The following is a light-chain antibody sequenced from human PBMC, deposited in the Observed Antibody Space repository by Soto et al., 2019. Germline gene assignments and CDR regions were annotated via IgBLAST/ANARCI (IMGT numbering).Light chain of an antibody. J-gene: IGKJ4*01. CDR3: QHYDHLPPLS. V-gene: IGKV1-33*01. Sequence: DIQMTQSPSSLSASVGDRVTITCQASQDIKNYLNWYQQIPGKAPILLIYDASNLKAGVPSRFSGSGSGTHFTFTISGLQPEDVATYYCQHYDHLPPLSFGGGTKVEIK. CDR1: QDIKNY. CDR2: DAS.